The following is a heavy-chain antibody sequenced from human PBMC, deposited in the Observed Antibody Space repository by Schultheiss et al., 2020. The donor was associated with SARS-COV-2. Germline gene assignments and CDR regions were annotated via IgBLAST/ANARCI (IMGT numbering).Heavy chain of an antibody. CDR3: AITTAY. D-gene: IGHD2/OR15-2a*01. Sequence: SETLSLTCTVSGGSISSYYWSWIRQPPGKGLEWIGSIYYSGNTYYNPSLKSRVTISVDTSKNQFSLRLSSVTAADTAVYYCAITTAYWGQGLLVTVSS. V-gene: IGHV4-59*05. CDR1: GGSISSYY. J-gene: IGHJ4*02. CDR2: IYYSGNT.